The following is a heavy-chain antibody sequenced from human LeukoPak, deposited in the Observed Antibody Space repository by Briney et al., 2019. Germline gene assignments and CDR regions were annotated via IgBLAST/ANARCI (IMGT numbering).Heavy chain of an antibody. CDR2: INPNSGGT. D-gene: IGHD5-12*01. Sequence: GASVKVSCKASGYTFINNWMHWVRQAPGQGLEWMGWINPNSGGTNYAQKFQGRVTMTRDTSISTAYMELSRLRSDDTAVYYCARDWAGYSGYEPWGQGTLVTVSS. CDR3: ARDWAGYSGYEP. V-gene: IGHV1-2*02. CDR1: GYTFINNW. J-gene: IGHJ5*02.